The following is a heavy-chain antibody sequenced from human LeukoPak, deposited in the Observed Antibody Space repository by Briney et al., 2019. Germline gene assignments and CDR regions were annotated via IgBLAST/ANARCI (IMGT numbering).Heavy chain of an antibody. CDR2: IYHRGST. Sequence: KPSETLSLTCTVSGYFISSGYYWGWIRQPPGKGLVWIGSIYHRGSTYYNPSLRSRVTISVDTSKNQFSLKLRSVTAADTAFYYCARDSQDDYDFWSGYDYWGQGTLVTVSS. V-gene: IGHV4-38-2*02. J-gene: IGHJ4*02. CDR1: GYFISSGYY. CDR3: ARDSQDDYDFWSGYDY. D-gene: IGHD3-3*01.